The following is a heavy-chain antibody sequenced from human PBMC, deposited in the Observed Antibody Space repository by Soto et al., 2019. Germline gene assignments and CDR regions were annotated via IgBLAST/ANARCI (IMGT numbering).Heavy chain of an antibody. CDR2: IYPGDSDT. V-gene: IGHV5-51*01. CDR1: GYSFTSYW. CDR3: ARQYGYGGTPDAFDI. J-gene: IGHJ3*02. Sequence: GESLKISCKGSGYSFTSYWIGWVRQMPGKGLEWMGIIYPGDSDTRYSPSFQGQVTISADKSISTAYLQWSSLKASDTAMYYCARQYGYGGTPDAFDIWGQGTMVTVSS. D-gene: IGHD4-17*01.